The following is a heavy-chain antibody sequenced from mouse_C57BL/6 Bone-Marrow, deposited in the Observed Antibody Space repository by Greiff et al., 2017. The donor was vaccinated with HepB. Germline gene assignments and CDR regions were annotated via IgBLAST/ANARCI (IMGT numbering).Heavy chain of an antibody. CDR1: GFTFSDYG. CDR3: ARRWLYAMDY. Sequence: EVKLVESGGGLVKPGGSLKLSCAASGFTFSDYGMHRVRQAPEKGLEWVAYISSGSSTIYYADTVKGRFTISRDNAKNTLFLQMTSLRSEDTAMYYCARRWLYAMDYWGQGTSVTVSS. CDR2: ISSGSSTI. J-gene: IGHJ4*01. V-gene: IGHV5-17*01. D-gene: IGHD2-3*01.